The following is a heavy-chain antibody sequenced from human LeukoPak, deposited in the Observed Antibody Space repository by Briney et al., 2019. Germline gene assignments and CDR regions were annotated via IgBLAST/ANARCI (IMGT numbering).Heavy chain of an antibody. V-gene: IGHV3-48*01. J-gene: IGHJ5*02. CDR2: ISGSSSTI. D-gene: IGHD3-3*01. CDR1: GFTFSSYS. Sequence: GGSLRLSCAASGFTFSSYSMNWVRQAPGKGLEWVSYISGSSSTIYYADSVKGRFTISRDNAKNSLYLQMNSLRAEDTAVYYCARDRVPIGTIFGVVRIGAPSWFDPWGQGTLVTVSS. CDR3: ARDRVPIGTIFGVVRIGAPSWFDP.